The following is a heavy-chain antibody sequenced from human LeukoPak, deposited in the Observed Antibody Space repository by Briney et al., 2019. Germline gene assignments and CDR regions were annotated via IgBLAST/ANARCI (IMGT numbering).Heavy chain of an antibody. CDR1: GGSFSGYY. J-gene: IGHJ4*02. CDR3: ARARYSGYDGIGY. D-gene: IGHD5-12*01. V-gene: IGHV4-34*01. CDR2: INHSGST. Sequence: SETLSLTCAVYGGSFSGYYWSWIRQPPGKGLEWIGEINHSGSTNYNPSLKSRVTISVDTSKNQFSLKLSSVTAADTAVYYCARARYSGYDGIGYWGQGTLVTVSS.